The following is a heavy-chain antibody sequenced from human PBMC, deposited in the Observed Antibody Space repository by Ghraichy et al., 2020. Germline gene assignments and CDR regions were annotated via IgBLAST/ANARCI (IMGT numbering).Heavy chain of an antibody. CDR3: ARRGDSGYSYGKAFDY. Sequence: GESLNISCKGSGYSFTSYWIGWVRQMPGKGLEWMGIIYPGDSDTRYSPSFQGQVTISADKSISTAYLQWSSLKASDTAMYYCARRGDSGYSYGKAFDYWGQGTLVTVSS. CDR1: GYSFTSYW. D-gene: IGHD5-18*01. CDR2: IYPGDSDT. V-gene: IGHV5-51*01. J-gene: IGHJ4*02.